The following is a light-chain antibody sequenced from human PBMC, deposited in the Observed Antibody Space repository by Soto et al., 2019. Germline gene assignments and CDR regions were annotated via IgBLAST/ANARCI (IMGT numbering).Light chain of an antibody. CDR2: GAS. J-gene: IGKJ1*01. CDR3: QQYGRSPPIT. V-gene: IGKV3-20*01. CDR1: QTVSSSY. Sequence: EMVVTQSPGTLGLSPGERATVSCWASQTVSSSYLAWYQQKPGQAPRLLIYGASSRATGIPDRFRGSGSGTDFPLTISRLEPEDFAVYYCQQYGRSPPITFGQGTKVDI.